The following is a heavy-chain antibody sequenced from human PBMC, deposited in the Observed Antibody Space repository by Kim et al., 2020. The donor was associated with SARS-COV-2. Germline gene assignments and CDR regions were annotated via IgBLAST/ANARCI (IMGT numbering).Heavy chain of an antibody. CDR1: GFTFSSYG. CDR2: ISYDGSNK. J-gene: IGHJ4*02. Sequence: GGSLRLSCAASGFTFSSYGMHWVRQAPGKGLEWVAVISYDGSNKYYADSVKGRFTISRDNSKNTLYLQMNSLRAEDTAVYYCATPGSYGDPPWGAFFFDYWGQGTLVTVSS. V-gene: IGHV3-30*03. CDR3: ATPGSYGDPPWGAFFFDY. D-gene: IGHD4-17*01.